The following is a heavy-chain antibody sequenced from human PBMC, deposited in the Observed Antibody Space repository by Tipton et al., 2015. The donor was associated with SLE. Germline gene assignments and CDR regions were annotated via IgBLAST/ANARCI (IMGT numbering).Heavy chain of an antibody. Sequence: TLSLTCTVSGGSISSYYWSWIRQPPGKGLEWIGYIYYTGNTNYNPSLKSRVTMSVDTSKNQFSLKLSSVTAADTAVYYCARVRDYDFWSGYYGGGYFDYWGQGTLVTVSS. CDR2: IYYTGNT. V-gene: IGHV4-59*08. CDR1: GGSISSYY. J-gene: IGHJ4*02. CDR3: ARVRDYDFWSGYYGGGYFDY. D-gene: IGHD3-3*01.